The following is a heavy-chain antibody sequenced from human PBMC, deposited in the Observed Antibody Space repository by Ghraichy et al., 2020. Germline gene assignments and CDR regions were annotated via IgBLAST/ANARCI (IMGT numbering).Heavy chain of an antibody. CDR2: INHSGST. D-gene: IGHD2-2*01. V-gene: IGHV4-34*01. J-gene: IGHJ4*02. CDR3: ASENSTLDY. CDR1: GGSFSGYD. Sequence: SETLSLTCAVYGGSFSGYDWSWVRQPPGKGLEWIGEINHSGSTNYNPALKSRVTISVDTSNIQFSLKLSSGTAADTAVYYCASENSTLDYWGQGTLVTVSS.